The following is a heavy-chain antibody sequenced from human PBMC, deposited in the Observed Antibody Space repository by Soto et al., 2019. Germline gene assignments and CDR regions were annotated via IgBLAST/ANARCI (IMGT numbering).Heavy chain of an antibody. CDR3: ARGRYGDY. CDR1: GYGFTTYG. D-gene: IGHD1-1*01. CDR2: LSAHNGNT. Sequence: QVHLVQSGAEVKKPGASVKVSCKGSGYGFTTYGITWVRQAPGQGLEWMAWLSAHNGNTSYAQKLQGRVTVTRDTPTSTAYMELRSMRSDDTAVYYCARGRYGDYWGQGALVTVSS. J-gene: IGHJ4*02. V-gene: IGHV1-18*01.